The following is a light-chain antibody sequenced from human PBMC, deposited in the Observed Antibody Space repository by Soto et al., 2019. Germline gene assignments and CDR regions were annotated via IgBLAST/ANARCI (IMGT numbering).Light chain of an antibody. CDR2: GAS. Sequence: EIVLTQSPGTLSLSPGERATLSCRASQSVSSSFLAWYQQKPGQAPRLLIYGASSRATGIPVRFSGSGSGTYFTLTIGRLEPEDFAVYYCQQFGGSPITFGQGTRLEI. CDR3: QQFGGSPIT. CDR1: QSVSSSF. V-gene: IGKV3-20*01. J-gene: IGKJ5*01.